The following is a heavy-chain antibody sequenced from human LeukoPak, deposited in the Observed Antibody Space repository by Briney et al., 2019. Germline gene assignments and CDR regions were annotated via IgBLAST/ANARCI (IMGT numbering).Heavy chain of an antibody. CDR3: ANTIGARLMYFDY. CDR1: GYTFTSYG. Sequence: ASVKVSCKASGYTFTSYGFIWVRQAPGQGLEWMGWISAYNGNTNYAQKLQGRVTMTTDTSTSTAYLELRSLRSDDTAVYYCANTIGARLMYFDYWGQGTLVTVSS. J-gene: IGHJ4*02. V-gene: IGHV1-18*01. D-gene: IGHD6-6*01. CDR2: ISAYNGNT.